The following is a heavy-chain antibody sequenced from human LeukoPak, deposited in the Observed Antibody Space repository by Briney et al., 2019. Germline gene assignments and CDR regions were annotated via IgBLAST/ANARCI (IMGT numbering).Heavy chain of an antibody. Sequence: ASVKVSCKASGYTFTSYGISWVRQAPGQGLEWMGWISAYNGNTNYAQKLQGRVTMTTDTSTSTAYMELRSLRSDDTAVYYCARAVSSTSSLGKYDYWGQGTLVTVSS. CDR2: ISAYNGNT. D-gene: IGHD2-2*01. V-gene: IGHV1-18*04. CDR3: ARAVSSTSSLGKYDY. J-gene: IGHJ4*02. CDR1: GYTFTSYG.